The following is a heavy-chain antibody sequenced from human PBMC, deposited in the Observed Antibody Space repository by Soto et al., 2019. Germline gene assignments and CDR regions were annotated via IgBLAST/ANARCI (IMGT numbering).Heavy chain of an antibody. CDR3: ARDLWGYCGADCYPLDV. J-gene: IGHJ6*02. CDR1: GGSFSGYY. V-gene: IGHV4-34*01. D-gene: IGHD2-21*02. Sequence: SETLSLTCAVYGGSFSGYYWTWIRQPPGTGLEWIGEINHSGSTNYNPSLKSRVTISVDTSKNQFSLKLTSVTAADTAVYYCARDLWGYCGADCYPLDVWGQGTTVTVSS. CDR2: INHSGST.